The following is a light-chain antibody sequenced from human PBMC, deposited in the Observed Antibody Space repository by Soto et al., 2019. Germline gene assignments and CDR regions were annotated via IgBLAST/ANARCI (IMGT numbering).Light chain of an antibody. J-gene: IGKJ5*01. Sequence: EIVMTQSPATLSVSLGERATLSCRASQSVGSNLAWYQQKPGQAPRLLIYGASTRATGIPARFNGSGSGTEFTLTISSLQSEDFAVYYCQQYNIWPPITFGQGTRLEIK. CDR2: GAS. CDR3: QQYNIWPPIT. V-gene: IGKV3-15*01. CDR1: QSVGSN.